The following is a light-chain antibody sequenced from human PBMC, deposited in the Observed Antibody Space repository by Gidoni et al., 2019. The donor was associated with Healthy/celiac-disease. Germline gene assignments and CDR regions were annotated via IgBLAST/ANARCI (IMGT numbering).Light chain of an antibody. J-gene: IGKJ1*01. CDR2: KAS. V-gene: IGKV1-5*03. CDR1: QSISSW. Sequence: DIQMTQSPSTLSASVGDRVTITCRASQSISSWLAWYQQKPWKAPKLLIYKASSVESGVPSRFSGSGSGTEFTLTISSLQPDDFATYYCQQYNSYPWTFGKGPRWKSN. CDR3: QQYNSYPWT.